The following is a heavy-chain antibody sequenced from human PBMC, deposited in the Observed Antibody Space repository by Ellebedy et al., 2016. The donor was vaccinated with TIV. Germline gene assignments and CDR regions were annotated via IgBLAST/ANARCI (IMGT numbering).Heavy chain of an antibody. CDR1: RYTFTAFY. CDR3: GRGIQSFDP. Sequence: AASVKVSCKASRYTFTAFYVHWVRQAPGQGLEWLGRIDPNSGDTKYAQKFQGRVSMNRDTSITTAYMELSSLTSDDTAVYYCGRGIQSFDPWGQGTLVTVSS. CDR2: IDPNSGDT. J-gene: IGHJ5*02. V-gene: IGHV1-2*02.